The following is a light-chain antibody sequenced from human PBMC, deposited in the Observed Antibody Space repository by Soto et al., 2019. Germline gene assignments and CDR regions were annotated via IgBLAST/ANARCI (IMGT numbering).Light chain of an antibody. CDR1: SSDVGGYNY. CDR2: DVS. V-gene: IGLV2-14*01. CDR3: SSYTSSSTYV. J-gene: IGLJ1*01. Sequence: QSVLTQPAPVSGSPGQSITISCTGTSSDVGGYNYVPWYQQHPGKAPKLMIYDVSNRPSGVSNRFSGSKSGNTASLTISELQADDEADDYCSSYTSSSTYVFGTGTKVTVL.